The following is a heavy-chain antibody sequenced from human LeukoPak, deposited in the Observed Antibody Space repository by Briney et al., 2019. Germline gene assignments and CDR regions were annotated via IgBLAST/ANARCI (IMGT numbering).Heavy chain of an antibody. CDR1: GGSISSYY. CDR2: IYYSGST. V-gene: IGHV4-59*08. CDR3: AGTIVGATAFDY. D-gene: IGHD1-26*01. Sequence: SETLSLTCTVSGGSISSYYWSWIRQPPGKGLEWIGYIYYSGSTNYNPSLKSRVTISVDTSKNQFSLKLSSATAADTAVYYCAGTIVGATAFDYWGQGTLVTVSS. J-gene: IGHJ4*02.